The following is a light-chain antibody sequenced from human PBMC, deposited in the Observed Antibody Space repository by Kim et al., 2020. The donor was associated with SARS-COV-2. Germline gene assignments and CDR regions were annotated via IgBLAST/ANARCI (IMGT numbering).Light chain of an antibody. J-gene: IGKJ4*01. CDR2: GAS. CDR3: HYYGTSFLS. V-gene: IGKV3-20*01. CDR1: QSIISTC. Sequence: PSGEGPSISCRASQSIISTCLAWLPQIPGQAPRLLIYGASYRATDIPDRFSGSASGTVFTLTISRLVTEDSAVYYCHYYGTSFLSFGGGTKVDIK.